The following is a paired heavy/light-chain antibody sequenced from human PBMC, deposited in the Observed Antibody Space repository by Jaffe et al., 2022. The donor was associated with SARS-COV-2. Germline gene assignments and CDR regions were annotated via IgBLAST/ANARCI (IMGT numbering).Heavy chain of an antibody. V-gene: IGHV3-30*18. D-gene: IGHD6-6*01. CDR1: GFTFNNYG. CDR3: VKDHSSSSLPDY. Sequence: QVQLVESGGGVVQPGKSLRLSCAASGFTFNNYGMHWVRQAPGKGLEWVAVISYDGSNKYYADSVKGRFTISRDNSKNTLHLQMNSLRAEDSAVYYCVKDHSSSSLPDYWGQGTLVTVSS. CDR2: ISYDGSNK. J-gene: IGHJ4*02.
Light chain of an antibody. J-gene: IGLJ3*02. CDR2: INN. V-gene: IGLV1-44*01. CDR3: VVWDDSLNGWV. Sequence: QSVLTQPPSASGTPGQRVTISCSGSSSNIGSNTVNWCQQLPGTAPKLLIYINNQRPSGVPDRFSGSKSGTSASLAISGLQSEDEADYYCVVWDDSLNGWVFGGGTKLTVL. CDR1: SSNIGSNT.